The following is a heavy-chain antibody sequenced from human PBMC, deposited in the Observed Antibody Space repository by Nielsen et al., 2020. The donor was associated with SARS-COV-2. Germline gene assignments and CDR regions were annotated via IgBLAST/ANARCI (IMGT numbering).Heavy chain of an antibody. CDR1: GFTFNSYT. Sequence: GGSLRLSCAASGFTFNSYTMNWVRQAPGKGLEWVSSISSSRNYIFYADSVKGRFTVSRDNAKNSLFVQMDSLRAEDTAVYYCARDHGGYPSYWGQGTLVTVSS. J-gene: IGHJ4*02. CDR2: ISSSRNYI. D-gene: IGHD4-23*01. V-gene: IGHV3-21*01. CDR3: ARDHGGYPSY.